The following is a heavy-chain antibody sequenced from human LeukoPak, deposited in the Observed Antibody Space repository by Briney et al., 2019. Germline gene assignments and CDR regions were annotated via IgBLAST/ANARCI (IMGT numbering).Heavy chain of an antibody. CDR1: GFTFSSYT. CDR3: ARDKDYAFDI. CDR2: IISSTSTR. J-gene: IGHJ3*02. D-gene: IGHD3-16*01. Sequence: QPGGSLRLSCAASGFTFSSYTMNWIRQAPGKGLECVSYIISSTSTRSYADSVMGRFTISRDNDKNSLYLQMNSLRPEDTAVYYCARDKDYAFDIWGQGTIVTVSS. V-gene: IGHV3-48*01.